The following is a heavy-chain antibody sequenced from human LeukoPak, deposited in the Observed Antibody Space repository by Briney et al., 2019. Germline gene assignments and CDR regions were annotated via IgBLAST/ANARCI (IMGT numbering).Heavy chain of an antibody. CDR2: IYYSGST. CDR1: GGSISSGSYY. CDR3: ATTRPGRRLLDN. V-gene: IGHV4-61*09. Sequence: SQTLSLTCTVSGGSISSGSYYWSWLRQPAGKGLEWIGYIYYSGSTYYNPSLKSRVTISVDTSKNQFSLKLSSVTAADTAVYYCATTRPGRRLLDNWGQGTLVTVSS. J-gene: IGHJ4*02. D-gene: IGHD1-1*01.